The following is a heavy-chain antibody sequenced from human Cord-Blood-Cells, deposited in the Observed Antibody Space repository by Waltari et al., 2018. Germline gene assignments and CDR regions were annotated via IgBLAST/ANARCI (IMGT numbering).Heavy chain of an antibody. D-gene: IGHD3-16*01. CDR1: GGSFSGYY. Sequence: QVQLQQWGAGLLKPSETLSLTCAVYGGSFSGYYWSWIRQPPGKGLEWIGEINHSGRATATPCLKSRGTMSVDTSKNQFSLKLSSVTAADTAVYYCARLRLDGGPIDYWGQGTLVTVSS. V-gene: IGHV4-34*01. J-gene: IGHJ4*02. CDR2: INHSGRA. CDR3: ARLRLDGGPIDY.